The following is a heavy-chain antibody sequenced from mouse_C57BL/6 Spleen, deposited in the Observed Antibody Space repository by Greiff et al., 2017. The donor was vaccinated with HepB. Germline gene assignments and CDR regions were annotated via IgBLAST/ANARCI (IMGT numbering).Heavy chain of an antibody. D-gene: IGHD2-1*01. J-gene: IGHJ3*01. CDR2: ISSGSSTI. Sequence: EVQLVESGGGLVKPGGSLKLSCAASGFTFSDYGMHWVRPAPEKGLELVAYISSGSSTIYYADTVKGRFTISRDNAKNTLFLQITSLRSEDTAMYYFARWGYYGTFPFAYWGQGTLVPVSA. CDR1: GFTFSDYG. V-gene: IGHV5-17*01. CDR3: ARWGYYGTFPFAY.